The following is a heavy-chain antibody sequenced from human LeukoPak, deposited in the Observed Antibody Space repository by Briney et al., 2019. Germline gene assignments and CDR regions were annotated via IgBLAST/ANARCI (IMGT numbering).Heavy chain of an antibody. V-gene: IGHV1-18*01. D-gene: IGHD2-15*01. CDR2: ISTYNGNT. Sequence: ASVKVSCKASGYTFTSYGISWVRQAPGQGLEWMGWISTYNGNTNYAQKLQGRVTMTTDTSTSTAYMELRSLRSDDTAVYYCARDALVVVAATQTISLFDYWGQGTLVTVSS. J-gene: IGHJ4*02. CDR3: ARDALVVVAATQTISLFDY. CDR1: GYTFTSYG.